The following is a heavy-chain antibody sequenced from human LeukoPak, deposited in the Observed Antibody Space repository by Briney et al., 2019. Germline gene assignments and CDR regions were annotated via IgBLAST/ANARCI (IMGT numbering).Heavy chain of an antibody. J-gene: IGHJ4*02. D-gene: IGHD5-18*01. Sequence: GGSLRLSCAASGFTFSSYWMSWVRQAPGKGLDWVAFIRYDGSNKYYSDSVKGRFTISRDNSKNMLYLQMNSLRPEDTAVYYCAKDPRDHSYGWSWRYFDYWGQGTLVTVSS. CDR1: GFTFSSYW. CDR2: IRYDGSNK. V-gene: IGHV3-30*02. CDR3: AKDPRDHSYGWSWRYFDY.